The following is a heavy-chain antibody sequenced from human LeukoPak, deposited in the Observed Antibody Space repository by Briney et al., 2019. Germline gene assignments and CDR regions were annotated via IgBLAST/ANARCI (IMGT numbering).Heavy chain of an antibody. V-gene: IGHV4-31*03. J-gene: IGHJ6*02. CDR2: IYYSGST. CDR3: ARDKNYGDYYGMDV. D-gene: IGHD4-17*01. CDR1: GGSISSGGYY. Sequence: SETLSLTCTVSGGSISSGGYYWSWIRQHPGKGLEWIGYIYYSGSTYYNPSLKGRVTISVDTSKNQFSLKLSSVTAADTAVYYCARDKNYGDYYGMDVWGQGTTVTVSS.